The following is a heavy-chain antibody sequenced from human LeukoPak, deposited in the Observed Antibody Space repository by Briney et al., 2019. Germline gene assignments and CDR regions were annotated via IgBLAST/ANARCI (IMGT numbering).Heavy chain of an antibody. D-gene: IGHD1-26*01. J-gene: IGHJ1*01. CDR2: ISGSGVTT. Sequence: GGSLRLSCEASGFTFSSYAMSWVRQAPGKGLEWVSAISGSGVTTHYAGSVKGRFSISRDNSKNTLYLQMNSLRAEDTALYYCAKKVVVGATSPYSDFQDWGQGSLVTVSS. CDR1: GFTFSSYA. V-gene: IGHV3-23*01. CDR3: AKKVVVGATSPYSDFQD.